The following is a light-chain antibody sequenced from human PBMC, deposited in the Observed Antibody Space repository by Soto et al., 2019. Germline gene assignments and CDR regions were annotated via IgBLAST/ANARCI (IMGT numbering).Light chain of an antibody. CDR3: QQYSTYPAWT. CDR1: QNINSW. J-gene: IGKJ1*01. Sequence: DIQMTQSPSTLPASVGDRVTITCRASQNINSWLAWYQQKPGKSPKLLIYKASSLKSGVPSRFSSSGSGTEFIFTISSLQPEDFATYYCQQYSTYPAWTFGQGTKVEIK. CDR2: KAS. V-gene: IGKV1-5*03.